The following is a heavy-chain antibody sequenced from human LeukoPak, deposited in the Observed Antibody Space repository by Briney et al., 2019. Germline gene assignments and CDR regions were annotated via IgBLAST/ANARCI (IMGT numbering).Heavy chain of an antibody. CDR3: ARDSLAYCGGDCYSGPRGFDY. CDR2: ISYDGSNK. Sequence: GGALRLSCAASGFTFSSYAMHWVRQAPGKGLEWVAVISYDGSNKYYADSVKGRFTISRDNSKNTLYLQMNSLGAEDTAVYYCARDSLAYCGGDCYSGPRGFDYWGQGTLVTVSS. CDR1: GFTFSSYA. J-gene: IGHJ4*02. D-gene: IGHD2-21*02. V-gene: IGHV3-30-3*01.